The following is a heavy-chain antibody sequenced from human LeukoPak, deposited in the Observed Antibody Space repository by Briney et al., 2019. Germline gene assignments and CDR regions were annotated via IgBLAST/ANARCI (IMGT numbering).Heavy chain of an antibody. CDR1: GFTFSTYG. Sequence: GGSLRLSCAASGFTFSTYGMSWVRQAPGKGLEWVSTISGSGGSTYYADSVKGRFTISRDNVKKTLSLQMNSLRAEDTAVYYCANLKVGAAIDAFDIWGQGTMVTVSS. J-gene: IGHJ3*02. CDR2: ISGSGGST. CDR3: ANLKVGAAIDAFDI. D-gene: IGHD3-10*01. V-gene: IGHV3-23*01.